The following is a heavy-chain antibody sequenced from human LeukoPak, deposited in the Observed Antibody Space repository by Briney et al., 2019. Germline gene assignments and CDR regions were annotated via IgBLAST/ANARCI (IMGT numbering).Heavy chain of an antibody. CDR2: ISYDGSNK. Sequence: GGSLRLSCAASGFTFSSYGMHWVRQAPGKGLEWVAVISYDGSNKYYADSVKGRFTISRDNSKNTLYLQMNSLRAEDTAVYHCAREKDGSGSYPLDYWGQGTLVTVSS. D-gene: IGHD3-10*01. CDR1: GFTFSSYG. J-gene: IGHJ4*02. CDR3: AREKDGSGSYPLDY. V-gene: IGHV3-30*03.